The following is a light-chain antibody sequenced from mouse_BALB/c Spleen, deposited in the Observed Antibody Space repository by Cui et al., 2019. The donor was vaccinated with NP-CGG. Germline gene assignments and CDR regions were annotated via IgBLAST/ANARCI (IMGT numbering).Light chain of an antibody. CDR3: ALWYSNHWV. CDR1: TGAVTTSNY. V-gene: IGLV1*01. J-gene: IGLJ1*01. Sequence: QAVVTRECALTTSPGETVTLTCRSSTGAVTTSNYANWVQEKPDHLFTGLIGGTNNRAPGVPARFSGSLIGDRAALTITGAQTEDEAIYFCALWYSNHWVFGGGTKLTV. CDR2: GTN.